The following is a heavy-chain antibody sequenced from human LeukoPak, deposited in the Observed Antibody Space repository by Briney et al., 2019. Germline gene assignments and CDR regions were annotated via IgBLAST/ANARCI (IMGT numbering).Heavy chain of an antibody. V-gene: IGHV1-46*01. J-gene: IGHJ4*02. Sequence: APVKVSRKASGYTFTSYYMHWVRQAPGQGLEWMGIINPSGGSTSYAQKFQGRVTMTRDTSTSTVYMELSSLRSEDTAVYYCARDIVVVPAAIALDYWGQGTLVTVSS. D-gene: IGHD2-2*01. CDR1: GYTFTSYY. CDR2: INPSGGST. CDR3: ARDIVVVPAAIALDY.